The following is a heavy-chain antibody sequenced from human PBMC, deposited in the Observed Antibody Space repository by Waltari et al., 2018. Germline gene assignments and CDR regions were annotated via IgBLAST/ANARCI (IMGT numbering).Heavy chain of an antibody. CDR1: GFTFSSYAMH. CDR3: ARGAIVDAFDI. CDR2: IYYSGST. D-gene: IGHD3-16*01. Sequence: QVQLVESGGGVVQPGRSLRLSCAASGFTFSSYAMHWIRQHPGKGLEWIGYIYYSGSTYYNPSLKSRVTISVDTSKNQFSLKLSSVTAADTAVYYCARGAIVDAFDIWGQGTMVTVSS. J-gene: IGHJ3*02. V-gene: IGHV4-31*02.